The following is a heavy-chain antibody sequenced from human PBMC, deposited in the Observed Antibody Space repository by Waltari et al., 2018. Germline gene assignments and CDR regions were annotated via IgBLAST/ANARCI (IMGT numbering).Heavy chain of an antibody. D-gene: IGHD6-6*01. V-gene: IGHV4-38-2*01. J-gene: IGHJ4*02. CDR2: IYHSGTT. CDR3: ASQYSRSSVFNIDY. Sequence: QVQLQESGPGLVKPSETLSLTCAVSGDSISSGNYWGWIRQPPGKGREWIGSIYHSGTTSYNPSLKSRVTIAVDTSKNQLSLNLSSVTAADTAVYYCASQYSRSSVFNIDYWGQGTLVTVSS. CDR1: GDSISSGNY.